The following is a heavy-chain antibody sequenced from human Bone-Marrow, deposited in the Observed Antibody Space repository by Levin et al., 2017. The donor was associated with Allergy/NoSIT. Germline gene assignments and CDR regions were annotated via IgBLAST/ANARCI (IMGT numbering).Heavy chain of an antibody. D-gene: IGHD2-15*01. J-gene: IGHJ4*02. CDR2: INPNIGVT. V-gene: IGHV1-2*02. Sequence: ASEKVSCQASGYTFIDYYLHWVRQAPGQGLEWMGWINPNIGVTHYAQKFQGRVTMTTDTSMSTAYMELSSLTSDDTAVYFCARDGSFYCSGGSCQAQYWGQGTLVTVSS. CDR1: GYTFIDYY. CDR3: ARDGSFYCSGGSCQAQY.